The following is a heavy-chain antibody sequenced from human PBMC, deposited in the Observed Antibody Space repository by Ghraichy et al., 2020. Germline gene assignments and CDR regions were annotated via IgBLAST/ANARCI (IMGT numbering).Heavy chain of an antibody. CDR2: INSDGSST. J-gene: IGHJ4*02. Sequence: GSLRLSCAASGFTFSSYWMHWVRHAPGKGLVWVSRINSDGSSTSYADSVKGRFTISRDNAKNTLYLQMNSLRAEDTAVYYCARDHKLTYCGGDCYSYWGQGTLVTVSS. V-gene: IGHV3-74*01. CDR1: GFTFSSYW. D-gene: IGHD2-21*02. CDR3: ARDHKLTYCGGDCYSY.